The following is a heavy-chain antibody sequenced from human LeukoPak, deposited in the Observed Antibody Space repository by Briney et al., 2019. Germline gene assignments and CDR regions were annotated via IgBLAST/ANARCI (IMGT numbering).Heavy chain of an antibody. J-gene: IGHJ5*02. CDR1: GDSISSPDYY. D-gene: IGHD1-14*01. CDR3: ARAISGPANWFDP. V-gene: IGHV4-39*01. CDR2: VYYSGTT. Sequence: SETLSLTCTVSGDSISSPDYYWGWIRQPPGKGLEWIGSVYYSGTTYHNPSLKSRVTMSVDMSKNQFSLKVNSVTAADTALYYCARAISGPANWFDPWGQGTLVTVYS.